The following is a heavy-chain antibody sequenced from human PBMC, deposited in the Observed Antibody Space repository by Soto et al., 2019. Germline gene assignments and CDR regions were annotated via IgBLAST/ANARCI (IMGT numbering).Heavy chain of an antibody. CDR2: ISAYNGNT. Sequence: QVQLVQSGAEVKKPGASVKVSCKASGYTFTSYGISWVRQAPGQGLEWMGWISAYNGNTNYAQKLQGRVTMTTDTSTRTAYMELRSLRSDDTAVYYCARMEQQLVLFHNYYYYGMDVWGQGTTVTVSS. D-gene: IGHD6-13*01. J-gene: IGHJ6*02. CDR3: ARMEQQLVLFHNYYYYGMDV. CDR1: GYTFTSYG. V-gene: IGHV1-18*01.